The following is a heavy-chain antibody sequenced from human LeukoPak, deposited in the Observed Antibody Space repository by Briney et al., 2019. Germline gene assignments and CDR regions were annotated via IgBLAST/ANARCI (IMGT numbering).Heavy chain of an antibody. J-gene: IGHJ4*02. CDR3: ARDPRQPHLVYTAGDY. CDR2: MKPDGSEK. Sequence: PGGSLRLSCAVSGFTFSSYWMSWVRQAPGKGLEWVANMKPDGSEKYYVDSVKGRFTISRDSSKNSLYLRMNSLRVEDTAVYYXARDPRQPHLVYTAGDYXGQGTXVTVSS. D-gene: IGHD2-2*02. CDR1: GFTFSSYW. V-gene: IGHV3-7*01.